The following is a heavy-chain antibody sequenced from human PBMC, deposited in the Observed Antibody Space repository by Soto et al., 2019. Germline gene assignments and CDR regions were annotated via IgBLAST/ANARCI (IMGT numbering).Heavy chain of an antibody. Sequence: QVQLVQSGAEVKTPGASVKVSCKASGYTFANYGFTWVRQAPGQGLEWRGWISSRDGSTNYAQKLWGRVTMTTDTPTSTTYMELRSLRSDDTAVYYCARALLHNVVVPDFEYWGQGTLVTVSS. CDR2: ISSRDGST. CDR3: ARALLHNVVVPDFEY. V-gene: IGHV1-18*01. J-gene: IGHJ4*02. D-gene: IGHD2-21*01. CDR1: GYTFANYG.